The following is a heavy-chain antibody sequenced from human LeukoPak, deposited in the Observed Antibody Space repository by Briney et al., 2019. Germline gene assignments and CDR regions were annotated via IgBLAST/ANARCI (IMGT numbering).Heavy chain of an antibody. D-gene: IGHD6-13*01. V-gene: IGHV4-59*01. CDR1: GGSISGYY. CDR2: IYYSGST. CDR3: AREREIAAGLMDV. J-gene: IGHJ6*02. Sequence: SETLSLTCTVSGGSISGYYWSWIRQPPGKGLEWIGYIYYSGSTNYNPSLKSRVTISVDTSKNQFSLKLSSVTAADTAVYYCAREREIAAGLMDVWGQGTTVTVSS.